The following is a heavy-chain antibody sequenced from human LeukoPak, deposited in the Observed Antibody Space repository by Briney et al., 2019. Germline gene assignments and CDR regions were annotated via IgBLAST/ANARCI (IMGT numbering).Heavy chain of an antibody. Sequence: SETLSLTCTVSGGSISSYYWNWIRQPAGKGLEWIGRIYTSGSANCNPSLKSRVTMSVDTSKNQFSLKLTSVTAADTGMYYSARASGYAFDSWGQGTLVTVSS. CDR3: ARASGYAFDS. CDR2: IYTSGSA. J-gene: IGHJ4*02. V-gene: IGHV4-4*07. CDR1: GGSISSYY. D-gene: IGHD3-22*01.